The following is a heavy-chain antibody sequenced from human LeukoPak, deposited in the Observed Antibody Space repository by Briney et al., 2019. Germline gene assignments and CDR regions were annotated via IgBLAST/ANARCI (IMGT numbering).Heavy chain of an antibody. CDR1: GDSISSRSYY. CDR3: ARVPKGELLDDAFDI. CDR2: IYTSGST. J-gene: IGHJ3*02. Sequence: PSETLSLTCTVSGDSISSRSYYWGWIRQPPGKGLEWIGSIYTSGSTNYNPSLKSRVTMSVDTSKNQFSLKLSSVTAADTAVYYCARVPKGELLDDAFDIWGQGTMVTVSS. V-gene: IGHV4-39*07. D-gene: IGHD3-16*01.